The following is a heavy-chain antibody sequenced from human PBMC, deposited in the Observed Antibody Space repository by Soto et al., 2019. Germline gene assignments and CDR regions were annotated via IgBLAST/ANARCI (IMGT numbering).Heavy chain of an antibody. CDR2: IYPDDSDT. V-gene: IGHV5-51*01. J-gene: IGHJ2*01. CDR3: ARPPRMVVEDWYFDL. Sequence: GESLKISCKASGYSFTSYWIGWVRRTPGKGLEWMGTIYPDDSDTRYNPSFQGQVTISVDKSISSAYLQWSSLKATDTAVYYCARPPRMVVEDWYFDLWGRGTLVTVSS. D-gene: IGHD2-15*01. CDR1: GYSFTSYW.